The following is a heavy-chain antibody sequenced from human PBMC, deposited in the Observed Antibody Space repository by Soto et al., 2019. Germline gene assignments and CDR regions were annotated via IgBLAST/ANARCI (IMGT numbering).Heavy chain of an antibody. Sequence: CGTWIRQPAGKGLEWIGRIYGSGSTKYNPSLQSRVTMSLDTSKNQFSLRLESVTAADTAVYYCARGQRFSDWFAPRVQGTLVTVSS. CDR1: C. J-gene: IGHJ5*02. CDR3: ARGQRFSDWFAP. CDR2: IYGSGST. V-gene: IGHV4-4*07. D-gene: IGHD3-3*01.